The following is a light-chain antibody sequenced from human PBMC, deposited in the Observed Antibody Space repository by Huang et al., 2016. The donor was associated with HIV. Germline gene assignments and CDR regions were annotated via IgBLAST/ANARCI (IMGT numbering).Light chain of an antibody. J-gene: IGKJ4*01. V-gene: IGKV3-15*01. CDR1: QGVRDT. CDR3: QQYESWPPLT. CDR2: ATS. Sequence: EIVMTQSPDTLSVSPGERATLSCRASQGVRDTLAWYQQKPGQAPRLLLHATSTRAAGVPARFSGSGSGTEFTLTISSLQSEDCGVYYCQQYESWPPLTFGGGTKVEIK.